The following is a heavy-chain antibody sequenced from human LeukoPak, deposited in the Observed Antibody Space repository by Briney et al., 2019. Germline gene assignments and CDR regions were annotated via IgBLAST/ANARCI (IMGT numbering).Heavy chain of an antibody. Sequence: ASVKVSCKASGYTFTSYYMHWVRQAPGQGLEWMGWINPNSGGTNYAQKFQGRVTMTRDTSISTAYMELSRLRSDDTAVYYCARTARYCSSTSCYSPFDYWGQGPLVTVSS. CDR1: GYTFTSYY. V-gene: IGHV1-2*02. CDR3: ARTARYCSSTSCYSPFDY. J-gene: IGHJ4*02. D-gene: IGHD2-2*01. CDR2: INPNSGGT.